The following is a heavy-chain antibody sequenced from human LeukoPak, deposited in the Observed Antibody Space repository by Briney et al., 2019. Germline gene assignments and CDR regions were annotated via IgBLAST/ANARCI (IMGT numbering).Heavy chain of an antibody. Sequence: SETLSLTCTVSGGSISSYYWSWIRQPPGKGLEWIGYIYYSGSTNYNPSLKSRVTISVDTSKNQFSLKLSSVTAADTAVYYCAREGGWGRRFDPWGQGTLVTVSS. CDR1: GGSISSYY. CDR3: AREGGWGRRFDP. CDR2: IYYSGST. V-gene: IGHV4-59*01. D-gene: IGHD6-19*01. J-gene: IGHJ5*02.